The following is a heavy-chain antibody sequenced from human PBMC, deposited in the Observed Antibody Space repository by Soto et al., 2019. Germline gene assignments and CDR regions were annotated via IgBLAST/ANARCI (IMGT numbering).Heavy chain of an antibody. Sequence: SLRLSCAASGFPFGSHAMSWVRQAPGKGLEWVSLVSGNGGTTNYADSVKGRFTISRDNSQKTLYLQMNSLRAEDTAIYYCAKGKAHTLFGVDTLFDYWGQGTLVTVSS. J-gene: IGHJ4*02. CDR3: AKGKAHTLFGVDTLFDY. V-gene: IGHV3-23*01. CDR1: GFPFGSHA. CDR2: VSGNGGTT. D-gene: IGHD3-3*01.